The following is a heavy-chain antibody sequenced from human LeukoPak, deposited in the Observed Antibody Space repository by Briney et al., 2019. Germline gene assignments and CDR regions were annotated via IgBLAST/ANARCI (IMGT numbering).Heavy chain of an antibody. D-gene: IGHD3-22*01. J-gene: IGHJ4*02. V-gene: IGHV3-7*04. Sequence: GGSLRLSCAASGFTFSSYSMNWVRQAPGKGLEWVANIKQDGSEKYYVDSVKGRFTISRDNAKNSLYLQMNSLRAEDTAVYYCARGDYDSPLDYFDYWGQGTLVTVSS. CDR1: GFTFSSYS. CDR2: IKQDGSEK. CDR3: ARGDYDSPLDYFDY.